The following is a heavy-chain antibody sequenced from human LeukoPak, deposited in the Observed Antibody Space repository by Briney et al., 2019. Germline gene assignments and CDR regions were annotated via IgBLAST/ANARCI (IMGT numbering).Heavy chain of an antibody. Sequence: GGSLRLSCAASGFTSSSYAMSWVRQAPGKGLEWVSAISGSGGSTYYADSVKGRFTISRDNSKNTLYLQMNSLRAEDTAVYYCANPSIAARTGSNWFDPWGQGTLVTVSS. D-gene: IGHD6-6*01. CDR2: ISGSGGST. CDR1: GFTSSSYA. J-gene: IGHJ5*02. CDR3: ANPSIAARTGSNWFDP. V-gene: IGHV3-23*01.